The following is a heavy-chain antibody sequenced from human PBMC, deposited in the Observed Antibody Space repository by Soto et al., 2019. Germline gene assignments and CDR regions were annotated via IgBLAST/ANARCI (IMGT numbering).Heavy chain of an antibody. J-gene: IGHJ6*02. D-gene: IGHD3-3*01. CDR1: GYTLTELS. V-gene: IGHV1-24*01. Sequence: GASVKVSCKVSGYTLTELSMHWVRQAPGKGLEWMGGFDPEDGETIYAQKFQGRVTMTEDTSTDTAYMELSSLRSEDTAVYYCATDQPPDFWSGPQGPPYGMDVWGQGTTVTVSS. CDR3: ATDQPPDFWSGPQGPPYGMDV. CDR2: FDPEDGET.